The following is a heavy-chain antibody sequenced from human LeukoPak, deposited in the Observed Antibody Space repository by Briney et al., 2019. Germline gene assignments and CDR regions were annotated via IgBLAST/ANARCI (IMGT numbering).Heavy chain of an antibody. V-gene: IGHV3-7*01. CDR3: ARGGSGSSRYWFY. J-gene: IGHJ4*02. D-gene: IGHD6-13*01. Sequence: GGSLRLSCAASGFTFRDLWMTWVRQAPGKGLEWVANIKPDGSDKYYVDPVKGRFTISRDNADNSLYLQMNSLRGEDTAVYFCARGGSGSSRYWFYWGQGTLVTVSS. CDR1: GFTFRDLW. CDR2: IKPDGSDK.